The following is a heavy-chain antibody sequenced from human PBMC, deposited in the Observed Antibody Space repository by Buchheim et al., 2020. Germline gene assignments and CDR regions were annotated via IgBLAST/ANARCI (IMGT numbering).Heavy chain of an antibody. CDR3: ARETFKGLVGVPVTDFDY. CDR1: GFTSSTYW. D-gene: IGHD1-26*01. CDR2: LSPDGSET. Sequence: EVQLVESGGGLVQPGGSLRLSCEASGFTSSTYWMSWVRQAPGKGLLWVANLSPDGSETYYVDSVKGRFTISSDNAKNSFYLQMNSLTAEDTAVYYCARETFKGLVGVPVTDFDYWGQGAL. J-gene: IGHJ4*02. V-gene: IGHV3-7*01.